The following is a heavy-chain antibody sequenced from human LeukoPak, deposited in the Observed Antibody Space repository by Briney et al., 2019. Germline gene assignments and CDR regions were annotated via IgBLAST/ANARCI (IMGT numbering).Heavy chain of an antibody. CDR3: ARAPYRTMVRGVIIIGAFDI. J-gene: IGHJ3*02. Sequence: GGSLRLSCAASGLTVSSNYVTWVRQAPGKGLEWVPVMHAGGSTYYADSVKGRFIISRDISKNTLYLQMNSLRAEDTAVYYCARAPYRTMVRGVIIIGAFDIWGQGTMVTVSS. V-gene: IGHV3-66*01. CDR2: MHAGGST. D-gene: IGHD3-10*01. CDR1: GLTVSSNY.